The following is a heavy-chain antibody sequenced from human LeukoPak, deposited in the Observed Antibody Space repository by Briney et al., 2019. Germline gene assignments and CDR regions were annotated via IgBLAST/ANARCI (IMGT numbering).Heavy chain of an antibody. J-gene: IGHJ2*01. V-gene: IGHV4-61*05. Sequence: TSSETLSLTCTVSGGSISSSSYYWGWIRQPPGKGLEWIGYKDYSGSTNYNRSLKSRVTISVDTSKNQFSLKLGSVTAADTAVYYCARVYYSSSYDYWYFDLWGRGTLVTVSS. CDR3: ARVYYSSSYDYWYFDL. D-gene: IGHD6-13*01. CDR1: GGSISSSSYY. CDR2: KDYSGST.